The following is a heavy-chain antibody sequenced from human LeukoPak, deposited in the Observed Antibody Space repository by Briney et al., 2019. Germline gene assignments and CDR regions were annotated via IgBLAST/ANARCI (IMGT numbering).Heavy chain of an antibody. Sequence: GGSLRLSCAASGFTFSSYSMNWVRQAPGKGLEWVSSISSSSNYIYYADSVKGRFTISRDNAKNSLYLQMNSLRAEDTAVYYCARDWGLGKYYFDYWGQGTLVTVSA. CDR2: ISSSSNYI. V-gene: IGHV3-21*01. D-gene: IGHD3-16*01. CDR3: ARDWGLGKYYFDY. J-gene: IGHJ4*02. CDR1: GFTFSSYS.